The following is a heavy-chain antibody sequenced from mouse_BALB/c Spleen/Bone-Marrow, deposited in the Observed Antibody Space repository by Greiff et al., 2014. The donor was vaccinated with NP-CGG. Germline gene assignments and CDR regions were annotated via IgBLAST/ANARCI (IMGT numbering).Heavy chain of an antibody. V-gene: IGHV14-3*02. CDR2: IDPANGNT. J-gene: IGHJ4*01. D-gene: IGHD2-4*01. CDR3: ARXTWDYTGYYAXDY. Sequence: VRLQQPGAELVKPGASVKLSCTASGFNIKDTYMHWVKQRPEQGLEWIGRIDPANGNTKYDPKFQGKATITADTSSNTAYLQLSSLTSEXXAXXYCARXTWDYTGYYAXDYWGQGTSVTXXS. CDR1: GFNIKDTY.